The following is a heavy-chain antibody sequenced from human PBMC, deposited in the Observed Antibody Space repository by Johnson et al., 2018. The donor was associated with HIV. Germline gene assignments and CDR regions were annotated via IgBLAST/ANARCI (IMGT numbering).Heavy chain of an antibody. V-gene: IGHV3-33*03. CDR1: GFTFSDYG. D-gene: IGHD3-22*01. J-gene: IGHJ3*02. Sequence: QVQLVESGGGVVQPGGSLRLSCSASGFTFSDYGMQWVRQAPGKGLEWVALISYDGDHAYYADSVKGRFTISRDNAKNSLYLQMHSLRAEDTAVYYCAGQEGSGYYGGAFDIWGQGTMVTVSS. CDR3: AGQEGSGYYGGAFDI. CDR2: ISYDGDHA.